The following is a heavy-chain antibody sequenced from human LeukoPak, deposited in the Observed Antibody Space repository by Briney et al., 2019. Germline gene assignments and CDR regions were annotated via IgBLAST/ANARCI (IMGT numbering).Heavy chain of an antibody. V-gene: IGHV4-39*07. J-gene: IGHJ4*02. CDR3: ARVIVAQSGVYYFDY. CDR1: GGSISSSSYY. CDR2: IYYSGST. D-gene: IGHD1-26*01. Sequence: PSETLSPTCTVSGGSISSSSYYWGWIRQPPGKGLEWIGSIYYSGSTYYNPSLKSRVTISVDTSKNQFSLKLSSVTAADTAVYYCARVIVAQSGVYYFDYWGQGTLVTVSS.